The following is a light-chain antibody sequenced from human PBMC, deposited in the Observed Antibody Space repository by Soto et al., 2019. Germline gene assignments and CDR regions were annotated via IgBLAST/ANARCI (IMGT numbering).Light chain of an antibody. CDR1: SGDVGGYNY. CDR3: SSYTTGSTDV. V-gene: IGLV2-14*01. CDR2: QVT. J-gene: IGLJ1*01. Sequence: QSVLTQPASVSGSPGQSITISCTGTSGDVGGYNYVSWYQHHPGKVPKLMIFQVTKRPSGVSDRFYGSKSGNKASLTISGLQAEDEGDYFCSSYTTGSTDVLGTGTKVTV.